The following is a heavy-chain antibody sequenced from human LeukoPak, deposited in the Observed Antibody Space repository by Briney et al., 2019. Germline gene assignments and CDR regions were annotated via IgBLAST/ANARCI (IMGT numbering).Heavy chain of an antibody. CDR1: GFTFINYG. J-gene: IGHJ4*02. CDR3: ATFYDFWSGYYPGPIDY. V-gene: IGHV3-30*03. Sequence: PAGSLRLSCAASGFTFINYGMHWVRQAPGKGLEWVAVFSFDGDNKYYAYSVKGRFTITRDNSKNTLYLQMNSLRTDGTAVYYCATFYDFWSGYYPGPIDYWGQGTLVTVSS. CDR2: FSFDGDNK. D-gene: IGHD3-3*01.